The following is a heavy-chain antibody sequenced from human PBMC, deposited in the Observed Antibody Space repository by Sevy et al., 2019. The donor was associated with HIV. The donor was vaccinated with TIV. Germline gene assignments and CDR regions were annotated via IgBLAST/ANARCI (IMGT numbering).Heavy chain of an antibody. CDR3: ARARMTGYYYYMDV. V-gene: IGHV4-59*01. J-gene: IGHJ6*03. CDR2: IFYSGIT. CDR1: DGSISTYF. D-gene: IGHD3-9*01. Sequence: SETLSLTCSVSDGSISTYFWSWIRQSPGKGLEWIGYIFYSGITNYNPSLKSRVTISLNTSKSQFSLNLTSVSAADTAVYYCARARMTGYYYYMDVWAKGTTVTVSS.